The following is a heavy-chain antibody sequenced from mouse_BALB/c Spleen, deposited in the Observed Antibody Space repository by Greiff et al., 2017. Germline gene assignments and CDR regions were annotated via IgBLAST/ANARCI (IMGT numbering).Heavy chain of an antibody. Sequence: QVQLQQSGAELAKPGASVKMSCKASGYTFTSYWMHWVKQRPGQGLEWIGYINPSTGYTEYNQKFKDKATLTADKSSSTAYMQLSSLTSEDSAVYYCASSLLLRVMDYWGQGTSVTVSS. CDR1: GYTFTSYW. V-gene: IGHV1-7*01. D-gene: IGHD1-1*01. J-gene: IGHJ4*01. CDR3: ASSLLLRVMDY. CDR2: INPSTGYT.